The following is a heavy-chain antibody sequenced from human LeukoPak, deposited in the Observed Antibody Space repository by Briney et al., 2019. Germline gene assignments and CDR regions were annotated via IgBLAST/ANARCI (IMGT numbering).Heavy chain of an antibody. J-gene: IGHJ4*02. Sequence: PSETLSLTCTVSGGSVSSGSYYWSWIRQPPGKGLEWIGYIYYSGSTNYNPSLKSRVTISVDTSKNQFSLKLSSVTAADTAVYYCARSQDDYGDLFDYWGQGTLVTVSS. CDR2: IYYSGST. V-gene: IGHV4-61*01. D-gene: IGHD4-17*01. CDR3: ARSQDDYGDLFDY. CDR1: GGSVSSGSYY.